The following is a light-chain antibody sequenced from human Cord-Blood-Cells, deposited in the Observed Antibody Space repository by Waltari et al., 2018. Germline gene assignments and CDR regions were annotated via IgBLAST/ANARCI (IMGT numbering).Light chain of an antibody. J-gene: IGLJ3*02. CDR2: DVS. CDR3: SSYTSSSTRV. Sequence: QSALTQPASVSESPGQSITITCTGTSSDVGGYNYVSWYQQHPGKDPRLLIYDVSNRPSGFSKRCSGSKAGNAASLTISGLQAEEEADYYCSSYTSSSTRVLGGGTKLTVL. CDR1: SSDVGGYNY. V-gene: IGLV2-14*01.